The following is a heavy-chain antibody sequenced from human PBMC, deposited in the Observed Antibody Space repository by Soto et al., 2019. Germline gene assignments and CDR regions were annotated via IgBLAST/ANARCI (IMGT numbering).Heavy chain of an antibody. J-gene: IGHJ5*02. CDR2: IYYSGST. Sequence: SETLSLTCTVSGGSISSYYWSWIRQPPGKGLEWIGYIYYSGSTNYNPSLKSRVTISVGTSKNQFSLKLSSVTAADTAVYYCARHEGVDYIWGSYRYTIGWFDPWGQGTLVTVSS. CDR1: GGSISSYY. V-gene: IGHV4-59*08. D-gene: IGHD3-16*02. CDR3: ARHEGVDYIWGSYRYTIGWFDP.